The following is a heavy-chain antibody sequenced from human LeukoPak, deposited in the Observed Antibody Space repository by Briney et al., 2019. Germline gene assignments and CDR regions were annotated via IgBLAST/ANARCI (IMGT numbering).Heavy chain of an antibody. Sequence: SETLSLTCTVSGGSVSSGSYYWSWIRQPPGKGLEWIGYIYYSGSTNYNPSLKSRVTISVDTSKNQFSLKLSSVTAADTAVYYCARGRDSDWLYEGGYYFDYWGQGTLVTVSS. D-gene: IGHD3-9*01. CDR2: IYYSGST. J-gene: IGHJ4*02. CDR1: GGSVSSGSYY. V-gene: IGHV4-61*01. CDR3: ARGRDSDWLYEGGYYFDY.